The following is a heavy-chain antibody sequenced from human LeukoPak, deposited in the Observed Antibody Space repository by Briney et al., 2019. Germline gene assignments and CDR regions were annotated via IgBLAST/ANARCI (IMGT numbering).Heavy chain of an antibody. D-gene: IGHD3-9*01. V-gene: IGHV3-23*01. Sequence: TGGSLRLSCAASGFTFSSYAMSWVRQAPGKGLEWVSASSGSGGSTYYADSVKGRFTISRDNSKNTLYLQMNSLRAEDTAVYYCAKEILRYFDWLSPYNWFDPWGQGTLVTVSS. CDR3: AKEILRYFDWLSPYNWFDP. CDR2: SSGSGGST. J-gene: IGHJ5*02. CDR1: GFTFSSYA.